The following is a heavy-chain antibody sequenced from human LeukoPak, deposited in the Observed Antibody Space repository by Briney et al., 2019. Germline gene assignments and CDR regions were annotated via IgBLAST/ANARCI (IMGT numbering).Heavy chain of an antibody. CDR3: ARATYGSGAPGFDY. CDR1: GGSISSGGYY. J-gene: IGHJ4*02. CDR2: IYYSGST. V-gene: IGHV4-31*03. Sequence: PSQTLSLTCTVSGGSISSGGYYWSWIRQHPGKGLEWIGYIYYSGSTYYNPSLMSRVTISVDTSKNQFSLKLSSVTAADTAVYYCARATYGSGAPGFDYWGQGTLVTVSS. D-gene: IGHD3-10*01.